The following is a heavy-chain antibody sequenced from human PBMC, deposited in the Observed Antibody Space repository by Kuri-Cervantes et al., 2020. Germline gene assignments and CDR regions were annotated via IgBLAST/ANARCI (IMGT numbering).Heavy chain of an antibody. D-gene: IGHD1-14*01. Sequence: ASVNVSCKASGYTFTSYGISWVRQASGQGLEWMGWISAYNGNTNYAQKFQGRVIMTTDTSTTTAYMELRSLTSDDTAVYYCARDPGVGTIDYWGQGTLVTVSS. CDR3: ARDPGVGTIDY. J-gene: IGHJ4*02. CDR2: ISAYNGNT. V-gene: IGHV1-18*01. CDR1: GYTFTSYG.